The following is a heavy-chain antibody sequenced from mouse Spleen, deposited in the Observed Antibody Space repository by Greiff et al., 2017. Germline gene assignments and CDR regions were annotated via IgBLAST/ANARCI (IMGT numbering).Heavy chain of an antibody. V-gene: IGHV14-4*01. J-gene: IGHJ1*03. D-gene: IGHD3-3*01. CDR1: GFNIKDDY. CDR2: IDPENGDT. Sequence: EVQLQQSGAELVRPGASVKLSCTASGFNIKDDYMHWVKRRPEQGLEWIGWIDPENGDTEYASKFQGKATITADTSSNTAYLQLSSLTSEDTAVYYCTTGDVRDWYFDVWGTGTTVTVSS. CDR3: TTGDVRDWYFDV.